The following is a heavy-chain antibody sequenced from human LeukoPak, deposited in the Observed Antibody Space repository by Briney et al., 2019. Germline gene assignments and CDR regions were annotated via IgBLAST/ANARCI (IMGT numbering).Heavy chain of an antibody. CDR3: ARESDYVWGSYRSSAFDI. Sequence: PSETLSLTCTVSGGSISSSSYYWGWIRQPPGKGLEWIGSIYYSGSTYYNPSLKSRVTISVDTSKNQFSLKLSSVTAADTAVYYCARESDYVWGSYRSSAFDIWGQGTMVTVSS. D-gene: IGHD3-16*02. CDR1: GGSISSSSYY. CDR2: IYYSGST. J-gene: IGHJ3*02. V-gene: IGHV4-39*07.